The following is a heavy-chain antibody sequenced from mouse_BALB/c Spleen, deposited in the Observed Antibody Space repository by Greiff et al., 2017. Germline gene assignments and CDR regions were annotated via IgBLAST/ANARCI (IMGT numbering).Heavy chain of an antibody. D-gene: IGHD2-3*01. J-gene: IGHJ4*01. CDR3: ARGGWLLRTAMDY. CDR2: IDPANGNT. CDR1: GFNIKDTY. V-gene: IGHV14-3*02. Sequence: EVKVVESGAELVKPGASVKLSCTASGFNIKDTYMHWVKQRPEQGLEWIGRIDPANGNTKYDPKFQGKATITADTSSNTAYLQLSSLTSEDTAVYYCARGGWLLRTAMDYWGQGTSVTVSS.